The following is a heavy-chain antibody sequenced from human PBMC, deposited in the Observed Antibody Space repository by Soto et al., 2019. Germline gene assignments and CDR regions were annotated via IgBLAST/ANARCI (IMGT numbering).Heavy chain of an antibody. CDR3: ARGPRTLFGVVIPWFDP. J-gene: IGHJ5*02. D-gene: IGHD3-3*01. CDR1: GGSFSGYY. Sequence: SETLSLTCAVYGGSFSGYYWSWIRQPPGKGLEWIGEINHSGSTNYNPSLKSRVTISVDTYKNQFSLKLSSVTAADTAVYYCARGPRTLFGVVIPWFDPWGQGTLVTVSS. V-gene: IGHV4-34*01. CDR2: INHSGST.